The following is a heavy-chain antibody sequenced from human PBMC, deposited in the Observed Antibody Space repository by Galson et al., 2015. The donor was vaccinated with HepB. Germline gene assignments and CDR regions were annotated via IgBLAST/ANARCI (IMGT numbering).Heavy chain of an antibody. V-gene: IGHV3-33*08. CDR1: EFIFSDYG. Sequence: SLRLSCAASEFIFSDYGMHWVRQAPGKGLEWVALIWKDGSNTYYSDSVKGRFTISRDNSQKTLYLQMNSLRAEDTAIYYCAREDKNVAVAALDSWGQGTMVIVSS. CDR3: AREDKNVAVAALDS. D-gene: IGHD6-19*01. CDR2: IWKDGSNT. J-gene: IGHJ4*02.